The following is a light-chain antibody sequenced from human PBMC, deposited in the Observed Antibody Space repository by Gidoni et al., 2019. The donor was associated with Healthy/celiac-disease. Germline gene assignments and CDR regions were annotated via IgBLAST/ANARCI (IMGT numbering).Light chain of an antibody. V-gene: IGLV3-25*03. Sequence: SYELTQPPSVSVPPGQPARITCSGDAFPKQYASWYQQKPGQAPVLVIYKDSERPSGIPERFSGSSSGTTVTLTISGVQAEDEADYYCQSADSSGTYRVFGGGTKLTVL. CDR2: KDS. J-gene: IGLJ3*02. CDR1: AFPKQY. CDR3: QSADSSGTYRV.